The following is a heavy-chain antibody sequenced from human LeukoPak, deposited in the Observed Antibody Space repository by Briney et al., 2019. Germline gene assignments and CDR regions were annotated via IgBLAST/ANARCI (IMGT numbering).Heavy chain of an antibody. D-gene: IGHD3-22*01. CDR1: GGSVSSKTYY. V-gene: IGHV4-39*01. J-gene: IGHJ4*02. CDR3: ARADTTGYPNFDF. CDR2: VYYSGST. Sequence: SETLSLTCTVSGGSVSSKTYYWGWIRQTPGKGLEWIGNVYYSGSTYKNPSLQSRVTIFIDTSKNQFSLILSSVTAADTAIYYCARADTTGYPNFDFWGQGTLVTVSP.